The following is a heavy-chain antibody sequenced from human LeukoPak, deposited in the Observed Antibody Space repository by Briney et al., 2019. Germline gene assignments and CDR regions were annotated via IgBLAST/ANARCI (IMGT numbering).Heavy chain of an antibody. J-gene: IGHJ3*02. CDR1: GYTFTSFD. V-gene: IGHV1-8*01. CDR2: MNPNSGNT. CDR3: ATASTVTTERGSVVRAFDI. D-gene: IGHD4-17*01. Sequence: ASVKVSCKASGYTFTSFDINWVRQATGQGLEWLGWMNPNSGNTGYAQTFQGRVTMTRSTSISTAYVELSSLRSEDTAVYYCATASTVTTERGSVVRAFDIWGQGTMVTVSS.